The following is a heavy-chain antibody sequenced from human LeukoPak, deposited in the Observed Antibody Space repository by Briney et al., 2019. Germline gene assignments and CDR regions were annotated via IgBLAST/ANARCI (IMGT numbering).Heavy chain of an antibody. D-gene: IGHD1-7*01. CDR3: ARESSGGTTSSYYYYGMDV. V-gene: IGHV7-4-1*02. Sequence: ASVKVSCKASGYTFTSYAMNWVRQAPGQGLEWMGWINTNTGNPTYAQGFTGRFVFSLDTSVSTAYLQISSLKAEDTAVYYCARESSGGTTSSYYYYGMDVWGQGTTVTVSS. CDR1: GYTFTSYA. J-gene: IGHJ6*02. CDR2: INTNTGNP.